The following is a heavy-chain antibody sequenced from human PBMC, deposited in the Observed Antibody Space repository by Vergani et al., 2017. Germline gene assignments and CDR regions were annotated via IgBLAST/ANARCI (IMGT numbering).Heavy chain of an antibody. CDR2: ICMNGNT. CDR1: GGSISSYN. V-gene: IGHV4-4*07. CDR3: ARMTHFSGTTCQGAFDL. J-gene: IGHJ3*01. Sequence: QVQLQESGPGLVKPSETLSLTCTVSGGSISSYNWSWIRQPDGKGLERVGRICMNGNTNYNPSLNSRVAVSVDTSKNQFSLKLTSLTAADPAIYFCARMTHFSGTTCQGAFDLGGQGTMVTVSA. D-gene: IGHD2-2*01.